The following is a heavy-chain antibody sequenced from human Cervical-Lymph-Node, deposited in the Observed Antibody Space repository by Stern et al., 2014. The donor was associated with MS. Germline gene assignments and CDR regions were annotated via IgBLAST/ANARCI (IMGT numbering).Heavy chain of an antibody. CDR1: GGTFSSHA. J-gene: IGHJ6*02. Sequence: VKLVQSGAEVKKPGSSVRVSCKASGGTFSSHAISWVRQAPGQGLEWMGGIIPMFGTAKYAQKFQGRVTITADDSTSTAYMEVSSLRSEDTAVYYCASSVGELTPEAVWGQGTTVTVFS. CDR2: IIPMFGTA. CDR3: ASSVGELTPEAV. V-gene: IGHV1-69*01. D-gene: IGHD3-10*01.